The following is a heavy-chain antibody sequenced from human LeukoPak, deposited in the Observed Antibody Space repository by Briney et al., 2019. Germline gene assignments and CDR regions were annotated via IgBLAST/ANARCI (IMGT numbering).Heavy chain of an antibody. CDR3: ARSVGGDSSGYPPSY. V-gene: IGHV4-59*01. CDR2: IYYSGST. CDR1: GGSISSYY. Sequence: SETLSLACTVSGGSISSYYWSWIRQPPGKGLEWIGYIYYSGSTNYNPSLKSRVTISVDTSKNQFSLKLSSVTAADTAVYYCARSVGGDSSGYPPSYWGQGTLVTVSS. J-gene: IGHJ4*02. D-gene: IGHD3-22*01.